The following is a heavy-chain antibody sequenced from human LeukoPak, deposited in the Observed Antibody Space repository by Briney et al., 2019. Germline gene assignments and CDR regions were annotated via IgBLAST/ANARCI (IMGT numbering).Heavy chain of an antibody. Sequence: GGSLRLSCAASGFTFSTFAMNWVRQAPGKGLEWVSVISASGEAAHYADSVKGRFTISRDNAKNMLYLQMNSLRAEDTAVYYCARAGPDWWGQGTLVTVSS. CDR3: ARAGPDW. D-gene: IGHD2-21*01. V-gene: IGHV3-23*01. CDR1: GFTFSTFA. J-gene: IGHJ4*02. CDR2: ISASGEAA.